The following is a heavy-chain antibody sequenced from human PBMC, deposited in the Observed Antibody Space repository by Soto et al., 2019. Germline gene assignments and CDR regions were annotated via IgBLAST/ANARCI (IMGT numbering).Heavy chain of an antibody. Sequence: SQTLSLTCAISGDSVSSDITSWNWIRQSPSRGLEWLGRTYYRSRWFHDYAASVKSRITINPDTSKNQFSLELNSMTPEDTAVYYCARGNALDVWGQGTVVTVSS. D-gene: IGHD3-10*01. J-gene: IGHJ3*01. CDR3: ARGNALDV. V-gene: IGHV6-1*01. CDR2: TYYRSRWFH. CDR1: GDSVSSDITS.